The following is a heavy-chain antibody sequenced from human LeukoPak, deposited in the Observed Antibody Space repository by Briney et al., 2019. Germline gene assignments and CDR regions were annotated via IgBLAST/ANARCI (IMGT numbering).Heavy chain of an antibody. J-gene: IGHJ4*02. D-gene: IGHD6-6*01. CDR3: ARGEYSSSKTLDY. CDR1: GFTFSSYW. Sequence: GGSLRLSCAASGFTFSSYWMHWVRQAPGKGLVWVSRINSDGSSTSYADSVKGRFTISRDSAKNTLYLQMNSLRAEDTAVYYCARGEYSSSKTLDYWGQGTLVTVSS. V-gene: IGHV3-74*01. CDR2: INSDGSST.